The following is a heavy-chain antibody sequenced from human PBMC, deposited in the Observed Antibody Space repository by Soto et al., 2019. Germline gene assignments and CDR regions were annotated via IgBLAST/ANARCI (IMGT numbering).Heavy chain of an antibody. D-gene: IGHD2-21*02. J-gene: IGHJ3*02. Sequence: SVKVSCKASGGTFSSYAMSWVRQAPGQGLEWMGGIIPIFGTANYAQKFQGRVTITADESTSTASMELSSLRSEDTAVSYCARDAIGYCGGDCYPDDAFEIWGQGTMVTVSS. CDR3: ARDAIGYCGGDCYPDDAFEI. V-gene: IGHV1-69*13. CDR1: GGTFSSYA. CDR2: IIPIFGTA.